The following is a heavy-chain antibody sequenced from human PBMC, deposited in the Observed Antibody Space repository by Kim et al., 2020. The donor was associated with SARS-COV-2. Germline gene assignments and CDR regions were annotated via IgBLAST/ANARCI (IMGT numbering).Heavy chain of an antibody. Sequence: GGSLILSCAACGFTFRNYSMNWVRQAPGKGPEWVSYISSSSSKIFHADSVKGRFTISRDNAKKSLYLQMKSLRDEDTAVYYCARGGLTVAGTEYYYGMD. CDR1: GFTFRNYS. CDR2: ISSSSSKI. D-gene: IGHD6-19*01. V-gene: IGHV3-48*02. CDR3: ARGGLTVAGTEYYYGMD. J-gene: IGHJ6*01.